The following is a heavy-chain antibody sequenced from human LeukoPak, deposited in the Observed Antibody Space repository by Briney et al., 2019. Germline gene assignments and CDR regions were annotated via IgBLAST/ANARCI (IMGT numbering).Heavy chain of an antibody. J-gene: IGHJ4*02. Sequence: SETLSLTCSVSSGSIGTYYWAWVRQTPGKGLEWIGYISYSGSTKYNPSLTRRITISLDTSKNQFSLELRSMTAADTAMYYCARQGGSFTTFDLWGQGTLVTVSS. CDR1: SGSIGTYY. V-gene: IGHV4-59*08. CDR3: ARQGGSFTTFDL. D-gene: IGHD1-26*01. CDR2: ISYSGST.